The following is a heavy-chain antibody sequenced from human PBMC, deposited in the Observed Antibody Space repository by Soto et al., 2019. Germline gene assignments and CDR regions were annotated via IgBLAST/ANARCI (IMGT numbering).Heavy chain of an antibody. CDR1: GGSISSYY. Sequence: QVQLQESGPGLVKPSETLSLTCTVSGGSISSYYWSWIRQPPGKGLEWIGYIYYSGSTNYNPSLTSRVTITVDTYKNQFSLKLSSVTAADTAVYYCARGGRVAATVGWNWFDPWGQGTLVTVSS. CDR2: IYYSGST. D-gene: IGHD2-15*01. CDR3: ARGGRVAATVGWNWFDP. J-gene: IGHJ5*02. V-gene: IGHV4-59*01.